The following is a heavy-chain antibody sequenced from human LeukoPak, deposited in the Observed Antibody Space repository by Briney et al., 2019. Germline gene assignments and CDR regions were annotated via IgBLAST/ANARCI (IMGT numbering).Heavy chain of an antibody. Sequence: ASVKVSCKASGYTFTSYGISWVRQAPGQGLEWMGWISAYNGNTNYAQKLQGRVTMTTDTSTSTAYMELRSLRSDDTAVYYCARDRPIPYYDILTGYYYYGMDVWGQGTTVTVSS. J-gene: IGHJ6*02. CDR2: ISAYNGNT. V-gene: IGHV1-18*01. CDR1: GYTFTSYG. D-gene: IGHD3-9*01. CDR3: ARDRPIPYYDILTGYYYYGMDV.